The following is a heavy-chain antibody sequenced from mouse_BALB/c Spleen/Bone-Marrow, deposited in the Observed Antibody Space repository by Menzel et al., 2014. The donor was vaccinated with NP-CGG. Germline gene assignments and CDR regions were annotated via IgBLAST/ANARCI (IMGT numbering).Heavy chain of an antibody. J-gene: IGHJ4*01. CDR1: GYSITNGYY. V-gene: IGHV3-6*02. CDR3: AMGHYAMDY. CDR2: ITYDGSS. Sequence: DSGPGLVKPSQSLSLTCSVTGYSITNGYYCNWIRQFPGNKLEWMAYITYDGSSDYNPSLKNRISITRDTSKNQFFLKLNSVTTEDTSTYYCAMGHYAMDYWGQGTSVTVSS.